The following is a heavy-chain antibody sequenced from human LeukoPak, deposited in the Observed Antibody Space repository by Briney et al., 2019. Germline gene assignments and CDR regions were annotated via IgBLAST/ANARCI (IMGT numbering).Heavy chain of an antibody. CDR1: GFSFSTTW. J-gene: IGHJ4*02. D-gene: IGHD2-2*01. Sequence: GGSLRLSCAASGFSFSTTWMHWVRQAPGKGLVWVSRINSDGSSTIYADSVKGRFTISRDNAKNTLYPQMNSLRVEDTAVYYYVRDWYYAPDYWGQGTLVTVSS. CDR2: INSDGSST. V-gene: IGHV3-74*01. CDR3: VRDWYYAPDY.